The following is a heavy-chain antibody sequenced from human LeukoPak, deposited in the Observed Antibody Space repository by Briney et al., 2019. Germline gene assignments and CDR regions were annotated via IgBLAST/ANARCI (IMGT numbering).Heavy chain of an antibody. V-gene: IGHV3-30-3*01. CDR1: GFTFSSYA. Sequence: TGGSLRLSCAASGFTFSSYAMHWVRQAPGKGLEWVAVISYDGSNKYYADSVKGRFTISRDNSKNTLYLQMNSLRAEDTAVYYCAKDPLGYSSGDFDYWGQGTLVTVSS. CDR2: ISYDGSNK. D-gene: IGHD6-19*01. CDR3: AKDPLGYSSGDFDY. J-gene: IGHJ4*02.